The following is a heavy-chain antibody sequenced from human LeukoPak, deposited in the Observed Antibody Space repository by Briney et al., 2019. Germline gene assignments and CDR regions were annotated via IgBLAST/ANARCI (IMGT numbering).Heavy chain of an antibody. CDR1: GYSFTGYY. Sequence: ASVKVSCKASGYSFTGYYMHWERQAPGQGLEWMGWINPNSGGTNYAQKFQGRVTMTRDTSISTAYMELSRLRSDVTAVYYCARAGSLYCSGGSCYSLPGDYWGQGTLVTVSS. CDR2: INPNSGGT. D-gene: IGHD2-15*01. J-gene: IGHJ4*02. CDR3: ARAGSLYCSGGSCYSLPGDY. V-gene: IGHV1-2*02.